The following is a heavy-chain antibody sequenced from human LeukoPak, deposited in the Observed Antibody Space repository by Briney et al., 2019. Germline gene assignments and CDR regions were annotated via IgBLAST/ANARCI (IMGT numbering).Heavy chain of an antibody. J-gene: IGHJ5*02. CDR2: IYYSGST. CDR1: GGSISSGGYY. Sequence: SSQTLSLTCTVSGGSISSGGYYWSWIRQHPGKGLEWIGYIYYSGSTYYNPSLKGRVTISVDTSKNQFSLKLSSVTAADTAVYYCARDPGAINWFDPWGQGTLVTVSS. D-gene: IGHD3-9*01. V-gene: IGHV4-31*03. CDR3: ARDPGAINWFDP.